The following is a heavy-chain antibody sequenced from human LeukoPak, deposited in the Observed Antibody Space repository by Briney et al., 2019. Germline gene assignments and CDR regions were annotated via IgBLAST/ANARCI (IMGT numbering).Heavy chain of an antibody. V-gene: IGHV3-21*01. D-gene: IGHD6-19*01. CDR2: ISSSSSYI. J-gene: IGHJ4*02. CDR3: ARGIAVAGLGAFDY. Sequence: PGGSLRLSCAASGFTFSSYSMNWVRQAPGKGLEWVSSISSSSSYIYYADSVKGRFTISRDNAKNSLYLQMNSLRAEDTAVYYCARGIAVAGLGAFDYWGQGTLVTVSS. CDR1: GFTFSSYS.